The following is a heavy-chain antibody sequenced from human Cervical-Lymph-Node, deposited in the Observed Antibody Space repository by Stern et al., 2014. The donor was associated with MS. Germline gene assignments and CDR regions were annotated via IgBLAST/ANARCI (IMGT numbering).Heavy chain of an antibody. CDR2: HNPSVGST. D-gene: IGHD5/OR15-5a*01. J-gene: IGHJ4*02. Sequence: GQGGQSGGGGRKPGASVRLLGGASGYTFPHPYTHRARRPPGQDREGLGVHNPSVGSTRYAEKFQGRVTMTSDTSTSTVYMELSTLKSEDTAVYFCARDHENAPPNRLSYYFDYWGQGTLVTVSS. CDR3: ARDHENAPPNRLSYYFDY. V-gene: IGHV1-46*01. CDR1: GYTFPHPY.